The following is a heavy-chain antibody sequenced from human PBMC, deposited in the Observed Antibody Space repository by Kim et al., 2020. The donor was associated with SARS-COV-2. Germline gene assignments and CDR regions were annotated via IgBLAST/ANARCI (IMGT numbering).Heavy chain of an antibody. CDR1: GYSISSGYY. CDR2: IYHSGST. J-gene: IGHJ4*02. Sequence: SETLSLTCTVSGYSISSGYYWGWIRQPPGKGLEWIGSIYHSGSTYYNPSLKSRVTISVDTSKNQFSLKLSSVTAADTAVYYCARGDATYYDILTGSYYFDYWGQGTLVTVSS. CDR3: ARGDATYYDILTGSYYFDY. D-gene: IGHD3-9*01. V-gene: IGHV4-38-2*02.